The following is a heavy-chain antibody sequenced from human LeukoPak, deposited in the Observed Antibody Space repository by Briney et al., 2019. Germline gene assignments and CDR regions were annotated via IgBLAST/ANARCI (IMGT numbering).Heavy chain of an antibody. V-gene: IGHV3-30-3*01. J-gene: IGHJ3*02. CDR2: ISYDGSNK. Sequence: PGGSLRLSCAASGFTFSSYAMSWVRQAPGKGLEWVAVISYDGSNKYYADSVKGRFTISRDNSKNTLYLQMNSLRAEDTAVYYCARVQRSSSPLAFDIWGQGTMVTVSS. CDR1: GFTFSSYA. CDR3: ARVQRSSSPLAFDI. D-gene: IGHD6-13*01.